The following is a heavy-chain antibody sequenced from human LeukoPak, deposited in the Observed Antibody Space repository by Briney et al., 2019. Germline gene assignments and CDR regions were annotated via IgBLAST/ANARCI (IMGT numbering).Heavy chain of an antibody. CDR1: GYTFTSYG. Sequence: ASVKVSCKASGYTFTSYGISWVRQAPGQGLEWMGWISAYNGNTNYAQKLQGRVTMTTDTSTSIAYMELRSLRSDDTAVYYCARYCTNGVCLDYWGQGTLVTVSS. CDR3: ARYCTNGVCLDY. J-gene: IGHJ4*02. D-gene: IGHD2-8*01. CDR2: ISAYNGNT. V-gene: IGHV1-18*01.